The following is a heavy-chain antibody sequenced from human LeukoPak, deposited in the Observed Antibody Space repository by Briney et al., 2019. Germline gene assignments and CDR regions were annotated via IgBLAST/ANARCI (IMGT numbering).Heavy chain of an antibody. Sequence: PGGSLRLSCAASGFTFSSYAMHWVRQAPGKGLEWVAVISYDGSNKYYADSVKGRFTISRDNSKNTLYLQMNSLRAEDTAVYYCARDWELLWFGEPNPYYYYGMDVWGQGTTVTVSS. J-gene: IGHJ6*02. CDR1: GFTFSSYA. CDR3: ARDWELLWFGEPNPYYYYGMDV. CDR2: ISYDGSNK. D-gene: IGHD3-10*01. V-gene: IGHV3-30-3*01.